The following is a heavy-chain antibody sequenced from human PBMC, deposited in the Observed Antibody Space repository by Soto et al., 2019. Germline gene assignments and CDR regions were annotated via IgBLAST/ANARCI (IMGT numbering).Heavy chain of an antibody. CDR1: GFSFSDDY. J-gene: IGHJ6*02. CDR2: ISGSSRTI. V-gene: IGHV3-11*01. Sequence: QAQLAESGGTLVTPGGSLRLSCAASGFSFSDDYMNWIRQVPGKGLEWVAYISGSSRTIYYADSVKGRFTISRDNAQKSLFLQMNSLRTEDTAVYYCARESYYYAYAMDVWGQGTTVTVSS. CDR3: ARESYYYAYAMDV.